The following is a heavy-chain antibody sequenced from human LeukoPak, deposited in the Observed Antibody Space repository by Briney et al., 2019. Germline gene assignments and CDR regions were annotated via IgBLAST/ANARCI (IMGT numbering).Heavy chain of an antibody. CDR3: ARPAAAGNYYYYGMDV. V-gene: IGHV1-69*04. CDR2: IIPILGIA. CDR1: GGTFSSYA. D-gene: IGHD6-13*01. J-gene: IGHJ6*02. Sequence: GSSVKVSCKASGGTFSSYAISWVRQAPGQGLEWMGRIIPILGIANYAQKFQGRVTITADKSTSKAYMELSSLRSEDTAVYYCARPAAAGNYYYYGMDVWGQGTTVTVSS.